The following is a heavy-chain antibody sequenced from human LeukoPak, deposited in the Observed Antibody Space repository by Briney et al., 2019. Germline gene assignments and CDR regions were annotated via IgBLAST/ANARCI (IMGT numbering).Heavy chain of an antibody. CDR2: IYYSGST. J-gene: IGHJ4*02. V-gene: IGHV4-59*08. Sequence: SETLSPTCTVSGGSISTYYWSWIRQTPGKGLEWIGYIYYSGSTNYNPSLKSRVTISVDTSKNQFSLKLSSVTAAATAVYFCARHGASGSYLYYFDYWGQGTLVTVS. D-gene: IGHD1-26*01. CDR1: GGSISTYY. CDR3: ARHGASGSYLYYFDY.